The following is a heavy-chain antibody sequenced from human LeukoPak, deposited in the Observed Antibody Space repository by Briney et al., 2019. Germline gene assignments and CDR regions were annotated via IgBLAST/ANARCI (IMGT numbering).Heavy chain of an antibody. CDR1: GYTFTNHW. CDR3: ARDARGAAAADDPFDI. CDR2: ISPTGSET. V-gene: IGHV1-46*01. J-gene: IGHJ3*02. Sequence: ASVKVSCKASGYTFTNHWMHWLRQAPGQGLEWMAVISPTGSETATAQGFQGRLTVTRDTSTTTDYMELSSLSSEDTAVYYCARDARGAAAADDPFDIWGQGTMVTVSS. D-gene: IGHD6-13*01.